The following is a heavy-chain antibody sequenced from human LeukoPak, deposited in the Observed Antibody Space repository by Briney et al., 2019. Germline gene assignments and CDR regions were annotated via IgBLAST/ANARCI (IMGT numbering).Heavy chain of an antibody. Sequence: ESLTLSCKGSGYSFSTNWIGWVRQMPGKGLEWMGTIYPGDSDTRYSPSFQGQVTISVDTSVSATYLRWSSLKASDTAIYYCARLYEDCTSTTCYQGYFDPWGQGTLVTVSS. D-gene: IGHD2-2*01. CDR3: ARLYEDCTSTTCYQGYFDP. CDR2: IYPGDSDT. CDR1: GYSFSTNW. J-gene: IGHJ5*02. V-gene: IGHV5-51*01.